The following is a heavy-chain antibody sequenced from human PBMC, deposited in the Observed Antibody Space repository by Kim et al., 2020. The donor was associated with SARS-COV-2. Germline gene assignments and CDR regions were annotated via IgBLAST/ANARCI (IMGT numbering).Heavy chain of an antibody. V-gene: IGHV1-69*13. D-gene: IGHD3-22*01. Sequence: SVKVSCKASGGTFSSYAISWVRQAPGQGLEWMGGIIPIFGTANYAQKFQGRVTITADESTSTAYMELSSLRSEDTAVYYCARNPPTWYYYDSSGYLGGWFDPWGQGTLVTVSS. CDR2: IIPIFGTA. CDR1: GGTFSSYA. CDR3: ARNPPTWYYYDSSGYLGGWFDP. J-gene: IGHJ5*02.